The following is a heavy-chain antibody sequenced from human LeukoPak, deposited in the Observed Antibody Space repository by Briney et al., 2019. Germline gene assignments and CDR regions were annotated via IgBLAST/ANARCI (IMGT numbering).Heavy chain of an antibody. CDR2: IYYSGST. D-gene: IGHD6-19*01. V-gene: IGHV4-59*08. CDR1: GGSISSYY. CDR3: ARHSSSGWPRAYNWFDP. Sequence: SETLSLTCTVSGGSISSYYWSWIRQPPGKGLEWIGYIYYSGSTNYNPSLKSRVTISVDTSKNQFSLKLSSVTAADTAVYYCARHSSSGWPRAYNWFDPWGQGTLVTVSS. J-gene: IGHJ5*02.